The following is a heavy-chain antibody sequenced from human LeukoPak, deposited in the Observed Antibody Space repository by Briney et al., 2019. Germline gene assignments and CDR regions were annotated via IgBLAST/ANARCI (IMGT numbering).Heavy chain of an antibody. Sequence: GGSLRLSCAASGFTFSSYGMSWVRQAPGKGLEWVSAISGSGGSTYYADSVKGRFTISRDNSKNTLYLQMNSLRAEDTAVYYCAKTVPTYGDSSRRAFDIWGQGTMVTVSS. CDR3: AKTVPTYGDSSRRAFDI. V-gene: IGHV3-23*01. CDR1: GFTFSSYG. D-gene: IGHD4-17*01. CDR2: ISGSGGST. J-gene: IGHJ3*02.